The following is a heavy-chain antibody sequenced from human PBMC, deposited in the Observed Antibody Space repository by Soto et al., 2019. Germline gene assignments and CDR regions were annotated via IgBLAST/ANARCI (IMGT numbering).Heavy chain of an antibody. CDR1: GYTFTSYD. D-gene: IGHD1-1*01. Sequence: ASVKVSCKASGYTFTSYDIYWVRQATGQGLEWMGWMNPNTGNSGYAQKFQGRVTMTSDTSISTAHMELSSLRSEDTAVYYCARRAETNGWNGFGADKYYFDFWGQGTLVTSPQ. CDR3: ARRAETNGWNGFGADKYYFDF. CDR2: MNPNTGNS. J-gene: IGHJ4*02. V-gene: IGHV1-8*01.